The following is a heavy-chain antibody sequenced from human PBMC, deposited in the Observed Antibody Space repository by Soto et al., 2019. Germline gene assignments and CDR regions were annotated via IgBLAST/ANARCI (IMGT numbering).Heavy chain of an antibody. J-gene: IGHJ6*03. CDR3: ARVRHFAGYFYYYMDV. CDR1: GYTFTNYG. Sequence: QVQLLQTGAEVKKPGASVKVTCKASGYTFTNYGITWVRQAPGQGLEWMGWISAYNGNTHYTQRRQGRVTMTTDTSTITAYMELRGLRSDDTAVYSCARVRHFAGYFYYYMDVWGKGTPVTVSS. CDR2: ISAYNGNT. V-gene: IGHV1-18*01. D-gene: IGHD3-3*02.